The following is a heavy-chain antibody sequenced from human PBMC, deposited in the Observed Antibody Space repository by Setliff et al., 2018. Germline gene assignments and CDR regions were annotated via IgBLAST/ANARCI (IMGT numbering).Heavy chain of an antibody. CDR2: FSSRNDYI. V-gene: IGHV3-21*01. Sequence: GGSLRLSCGSSGFTFRSFEMNWVRQAPGKGLEWVASFSSRNDYIYHADSVKGRFTISRDNAKTSLYLQMDSLRAEDPAVYFCARSPGWIPWFDSWGQGTLVTVSS. D-gene: IGHD5-18*01. CDR1: GFTFRSFE. J-gene: IGHJ5*01. CDR3: ARSPGWIPWFDS.